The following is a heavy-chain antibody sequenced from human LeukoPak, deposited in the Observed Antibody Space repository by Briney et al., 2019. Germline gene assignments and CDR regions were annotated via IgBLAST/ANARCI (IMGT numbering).Heavy chain of an antibody. CDR3: ARGSTSTTYHFDN. V-gene: IGHV3-21*01. J-gene: IGHJ4*02. CDR2: ISSRSSYI. D-gene: IGHD2-2*01. CDR1: VFTFSSYS. Sequence: GGSLRLSCAASVFTFSSYSMNWVRQAPGKGLEWVSSISSRSSYIFYADSVKGRFTISRDNAKNSLHLQMNSLRAEDTAVYYCARGSTSTTYHFDNWGQGTLVTVSS.